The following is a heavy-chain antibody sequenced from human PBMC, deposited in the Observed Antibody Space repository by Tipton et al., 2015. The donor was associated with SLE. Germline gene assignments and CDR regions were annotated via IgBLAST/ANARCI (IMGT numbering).Heavy chain of an antibody. V-gene: IGHV3-53*05. CDR2: IYGGGST. J-gene: IGHJ4*02. CDR3: AREECSGGSCFDF. D-gene: IGHD2-15*01. Sequence: SLRLFCAASGFTVSSNYMSWVRQAPGKGLEWVSVIYGGGSTYYADSVKGRFTISRDNSKNTLYLQMNSLRAEDTAVYFCAREECSGGSCFDFWGQGTLVTVSS. CDR1: GFTVSSNY.